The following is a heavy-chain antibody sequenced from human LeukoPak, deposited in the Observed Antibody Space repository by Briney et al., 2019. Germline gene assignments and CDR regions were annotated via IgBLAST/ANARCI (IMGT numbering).Heavy chain of an antibody. D-gene: IGHD3-10*01. CDR3: ARWRASGGYYYYYYMDV. V-gene: IGHV1-69*13. Sequence: SVTVSCKAPGGTFSSYAIRWVRQAPGQGLEWMGGIIPIFGTANYAQKFQGRVTITADESTSTAYMELSSLRSEDTAVYYCARWRASGGYYYYYYMDVWGKGTTVTVSS. CDR1: GGTFSSYA. J-gene: IGHJ6*03. CDR2: IIPIFGTA.